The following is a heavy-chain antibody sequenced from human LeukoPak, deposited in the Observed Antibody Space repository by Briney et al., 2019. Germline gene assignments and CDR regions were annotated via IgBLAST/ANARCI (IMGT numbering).Heavy chain of an antibody. V-gene: IGHV3-21*01. Sequence: PGGSLRLSCAASGFTFSSYSMNWVRQAPGKGLEWVSSISSSSSYIYYADSVKGRFTISRDNAKNSLYLQMNSLRAEDTAVYYCARVVRLTTTYYDYVWGSYQVFDYWGQGTLVTVSS. CDR2: ISSSSSYI. J-gene: IGHJ4*02. D-gene: IGHD3-16*02. CDR3: ARVVRLTTTYYDYVWGSYQVFDY. CDR1: GFTFSSYS.